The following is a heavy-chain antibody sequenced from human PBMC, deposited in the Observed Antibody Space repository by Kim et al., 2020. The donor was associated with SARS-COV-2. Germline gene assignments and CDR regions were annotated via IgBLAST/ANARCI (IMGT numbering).Heavy chain of an antibody. CDR2: IWNDGSKK. CDR3: ARDDVSLDY. Sequence: GGSLRLSCAASGFTFSKFGIHWVRQAPGKGLEWVAVIWNDGSKKYYGDSVKGRLTISRDNSRNVVWLQMNNLRVEDTAVYYCARDDVSLDYWGRGTLVTVSS. V-gene: IGHV3-33*01. J-gene: IGHJ4*02. CDR1: GFTFSKFG.